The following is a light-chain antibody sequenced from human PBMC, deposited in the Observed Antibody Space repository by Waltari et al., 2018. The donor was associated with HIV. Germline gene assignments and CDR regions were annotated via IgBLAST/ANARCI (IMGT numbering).Light chain of an antibody. J-gene: IGLJ2*01. CDR1: SSDVGGYNY. V-gene: IGLV2-8*01. CDR3: SSYAGSNNVV. CDR2: EVS. Sequence: QSALTQPPSASGSPGQSVTISCTGTSSDVGGYNYVSWYQQHPGKAPQLMIYEVSKRPSGGPDRFSGSKPGNTAALTGSGLQAEDEADDYCSSYAGSNNVVFGGGTKLTVL.